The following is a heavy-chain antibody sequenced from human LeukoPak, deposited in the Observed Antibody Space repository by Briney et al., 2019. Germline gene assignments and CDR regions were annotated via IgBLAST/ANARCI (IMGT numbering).Heavy chain of an antibody. CDR1: GGSISSGRYY. D-gene: IGHD6-19*01. CDR2: IYTSGTT. J-gene: IGHJ4*02. Sequence: SETLFLTCTVSGGSISSGRYYWSWIRQPAGKGLEWIGRIYTSGTTNYNSSLRSRVTISLDTSKNQFSLRLRSVTAADTAVYYCARAPAPHISGSDYHFDYWGQGTLVTVSS. CDR3: ARAPAPHISGSDYHFDY. V-gene: IGHV4-61*02.